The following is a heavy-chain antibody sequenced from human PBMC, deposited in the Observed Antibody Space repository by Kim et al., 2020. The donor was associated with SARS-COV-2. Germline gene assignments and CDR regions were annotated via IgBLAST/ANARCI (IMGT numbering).Heavy chain of an antibody. Sequence: ASVKVSCKASGYTFTSYYMHWVRQAPGQGLEWMGIINPSGGSTSYAQKFQGRVTMTRDTSTSTVYMELSSLRSEDTAVYYCARSRGSTSHTPHPEAVDYWGQGTLVTVSS. J-gene: IGHJ4*02. V-gene: IGHV1-46*01. D-gene: IGHD2-2*01. CDR2: INPSGGST. CDR3: ARSRGSTSHTPHPEAVDY. CDR1: GYTFTSYY.